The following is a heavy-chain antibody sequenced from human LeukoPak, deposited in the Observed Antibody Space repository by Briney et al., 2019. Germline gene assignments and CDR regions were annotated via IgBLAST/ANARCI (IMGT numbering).Heavy chain of an antibody. D-gene: IGHD2-2*01. Sequence: GGSLRLSCAASGFTFSSYAMSWVRQAPGKGLEWVSAISGSGGSTYYADSVKGRFTISRDNSKNTLYQQMNSLRAEDTAVYYCAKGYCSSTSCYARFQHWGQGTLVTVSS. V-gene: IGHV3-23*01. J-gene: IGHJ1*01. CDR3: AKGYCSSTSCYARFQH. CDR2: ISGSGGST. CDR1: GFTFSSYA.